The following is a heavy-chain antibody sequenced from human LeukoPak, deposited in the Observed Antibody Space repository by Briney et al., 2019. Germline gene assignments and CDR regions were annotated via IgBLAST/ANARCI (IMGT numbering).Heavy chain of an antibody. V-gene: IGHV1-46*01. J-gene: IGHJ4*02. CDR2: INPSDGAT. Sequence: ASVKVSCKASGYTFTMYYIHWVRQAPGQGLEWMGMINPSDGATTYAQRFQARVTVTRDMSTTTVYMDLRSLRSEDTAVYYCARGRGYSGSYYPFDYWGQGTLVTVSS. D-gene: IGHD1-26*01. CDR1: GYTFTMYY. CDR3: ARGRGYSGSYYPFDY.